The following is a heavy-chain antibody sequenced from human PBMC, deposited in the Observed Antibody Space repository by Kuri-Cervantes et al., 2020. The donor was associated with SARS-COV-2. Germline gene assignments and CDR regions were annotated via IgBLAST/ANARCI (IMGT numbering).Heavy chain of an antibody. CDR3: AREGNNMIVSSEFDY. V-gene: IGHV3-23*01. CDR2: ISGSGGTI. D-gene: IGHD3-22*01. CDR1: GFTFSSYA. Sequence: GGSLRLSCAASGFTFSSYAMSWVRQAPGKGLEWVSAISGSGGTIYYADSVKGRFTISRDNAKNSLYLQMNSLRAEDTAVYYCAREGNNMIVSSEFDYWGQGTLVTVSS. J-gene: IGHJ4*02.